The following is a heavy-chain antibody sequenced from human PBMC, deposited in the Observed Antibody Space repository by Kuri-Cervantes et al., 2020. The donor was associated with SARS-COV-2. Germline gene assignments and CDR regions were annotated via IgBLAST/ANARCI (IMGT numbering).Heavy chain of an antibody. D-gene: IGHD1-14*01. CDR3: ARGGLTPHYYYGMDV. Sequence: SETLSLTCTVSGGSIRSYYWSWIRQPPGKGLEWIGSSSYSGNSNYNPSLKSRVTISVDTSKNQFSLKLSSVTAADTAVYYCARGGLTPHYYYGMDVWGQGTTVTVSS. CDR1: GGSIRSYY. V-gene: IGHV4-59*08. J-gene: IGHJ6*02. CDR2: SSYSGNS.